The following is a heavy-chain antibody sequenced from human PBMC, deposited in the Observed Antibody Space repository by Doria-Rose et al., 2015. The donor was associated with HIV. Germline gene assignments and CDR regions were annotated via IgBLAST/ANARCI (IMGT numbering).Heavy chain of an antibody. Sequence: VQLVESGGGLVRPGGSLRLSCATSGFTFSSHRINWVRQAPGKGLEWVTSNSSTSAYIIYADSVRGRFTISRDIARNSLYLQMDSLRAEDTAIYYCATGVTLDYWGQGTLVTVSS. CDR3: ATGVTLDY. D-gene: IGHD3-10*01. V-gene: IGHV3-21*01. J-gene: IGHJ4*02. CDR1: GFTFSSHR. CDR2: NSSTSAYI.